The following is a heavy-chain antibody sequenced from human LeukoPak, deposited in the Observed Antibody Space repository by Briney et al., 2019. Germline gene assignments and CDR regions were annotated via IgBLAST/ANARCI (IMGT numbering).Heavy chain of an antibody. CDR3: GKAATSSFGYFDL. D-gene: IGHD6-6*01. Sequence: GGSLRLSCVAYGFTFDDYAMHWVRQAPGKGLEWVSGISWNTGSIGYADSVKGRFTISRDNAQNSLYLQMNSLTTEDTAFYYCGKAATSSFGYFDLWGRGTLVTVSS. J-gene: IGHJ2*01. CDR2: ISWNTGSI. V-gene: IGHV3-9*01. CDR1: GFTFDDYA.